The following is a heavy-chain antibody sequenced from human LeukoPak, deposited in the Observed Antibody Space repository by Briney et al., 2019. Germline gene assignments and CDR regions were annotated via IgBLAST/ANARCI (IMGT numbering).Heavy chain of an antibody. J-gene: IGHJ3*02. D-gene: IGHD6-19*01. CDR1: GDSVSSNSAA. CDR3: ARDGQWLVSNAFDI. V-gene: IGHV6-1*01. Sequence: SQTLSLTCAISGDSVSSNSAAWNWTRQSPSRGLEWLGRTYYRSKWYNDYAVSVKSRITINPDTSKNQFSLQLNSVTPEDTAVYYCARDGQWLVSNAFDIWGQGTMVTVSS. CDR2: TYYRSKWYN.